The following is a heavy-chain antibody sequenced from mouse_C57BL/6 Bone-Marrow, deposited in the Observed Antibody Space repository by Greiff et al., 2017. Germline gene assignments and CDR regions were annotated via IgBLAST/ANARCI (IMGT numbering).Heavy chain of an antibody. Sequence: VQLQQPGAELVKPGASVKLSCKASGYTFTSYWMQWVKQRPGQGLEWIGEIDPSDSYTNYNQKFKGKATLTVDTSSSTAYMQLSSLTSEDSAVXYCARKYYGSRYPYYFDYWGQGTTLTDSS. CDR3: ARKYYGSRYPYYFDY. D-gene: IGHD1-1*01. CDR1: GYTFTSYW. CDR2: IDPSDSYT. J-gene: IGHJ2*01. V-gene: IGHV1-50*01.